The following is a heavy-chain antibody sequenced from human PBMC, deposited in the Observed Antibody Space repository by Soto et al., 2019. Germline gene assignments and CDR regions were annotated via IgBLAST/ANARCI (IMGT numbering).Heavy chain of an antibody. Sequence: ASVKVSCKASGYTFTGYYMHWVRQAPGQGLEWMGWIDPNSGGTNYAQKFQGRVTMTRDTSISTAYMELSRLRSDDTAVYYCARGAYCGGDCYDYWGQGTLVTVSS. CDR2: IDPNSGGT. J-gene: IGHJ4*02. D-gene: IGHD2-21*01. CDR3: ARGAYCGGDCYDY. CDR1: GYTFTGYY. V-gene: IGHV1-2*02.